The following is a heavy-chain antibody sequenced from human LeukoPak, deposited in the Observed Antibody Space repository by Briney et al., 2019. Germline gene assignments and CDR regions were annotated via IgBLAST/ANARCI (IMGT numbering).Heavy chain of an antibody. V-gene: IGHV3-11*01. CDR2: ISSSGSTI. CDR1: GFTFSDYY. Sequence: GGSLRLSCAASGFTFSDYYMSWIRQAPGKGLEWVSYISSSGSTIYYADSVKGRFTISRDNAKNSLYLQMNSLRAEDTAVYYCARQGYSSEAVWFDPWGQGTLVTVSS. J-gene: IGHJ5*02. D-gene: IGHD6-19*01. CDR3: ARQGYSSEAVWFDP.